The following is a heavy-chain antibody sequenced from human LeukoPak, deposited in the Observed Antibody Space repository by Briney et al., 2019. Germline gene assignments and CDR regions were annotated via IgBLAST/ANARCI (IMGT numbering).Heavy chain of an antibody. D-gene: IGHD6-6*01. J-gene: IGHJ4*02. CDR1: GGSISSYY. Sequence: SETLSLTCTVSGGSISSYYWSWIRQPPGKGLEWIGYISYSRSTNYNPSLKSRATMSLDTSKNQFSLNLNSVTAADTAVYYCARGERPGCDYWGQGTLVTVSS. CDR2: ISYSRST. CDR3: ARGERPGCDY. V-gene: IGHV4-59*01.